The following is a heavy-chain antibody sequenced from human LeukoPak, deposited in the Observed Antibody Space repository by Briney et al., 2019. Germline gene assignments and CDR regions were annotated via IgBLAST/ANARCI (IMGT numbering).Heavy chain of an antibody. CDR1: GFTLNRYP. D-gene: IGHD1-26*01. V-gene: IGHV3-30-3*01. CDR3: ARSWDFDY. J-gene: IGHJ4*02. CDR2: ISYDGGNK. Sequence: GGSLRLSCAASGFTLNRYPMHWVRQAPGKGLAWVAVISYDGGNKNYADSVKGRFTISRDNSKNMLYLQMNILRPEDSAVYYCARSWDFDYWGQGTLVTVSS.